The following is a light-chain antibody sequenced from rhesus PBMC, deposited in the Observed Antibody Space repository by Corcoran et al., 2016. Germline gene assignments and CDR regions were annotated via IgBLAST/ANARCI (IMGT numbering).Light chain of an antibody. CDR1: QSLVYSDGKTY. CDR2: LVS. Sequence: DIVMIQTPLSLPVTLGEPASISCRSSQSLVYSDGKTYLYWYLQKPGQSPQLLMYLVSRRASGVPDKFSGSGAGTEFTLKISRVEAEDVGVYYCMQALRAPYSFGQGTKVEIK. CDR3: MQALRAPYS. V-gene: IGKV2-82*02. J-gene: IGKJ2*01.